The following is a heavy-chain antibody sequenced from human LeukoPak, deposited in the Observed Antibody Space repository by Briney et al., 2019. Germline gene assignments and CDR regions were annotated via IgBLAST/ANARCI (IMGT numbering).Heavy chain of an antibody. CDR2: IYTSGST. J-gene: IGHJ6*03. D-gene: IGHD6-13*01. CDR3: ARDPGAAADYYYYYMDV. Sequence: SETLSLTCTVSGGSISSGSYYWSWIRQPAGKGQEWIGRIYTSGSTNYNPSLKSRVTISVDTSKNQFSLKLSSVTAADTAVYYCARDPGAAADYYYYYMDVWGKGTTVTVSS. V-gene: IGHV4-61*02. CDR1: GGSISSGSYY.